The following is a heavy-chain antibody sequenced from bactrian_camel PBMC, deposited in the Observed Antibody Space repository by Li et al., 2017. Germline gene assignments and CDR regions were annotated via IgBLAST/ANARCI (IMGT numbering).Heavy chain of an antibody. D-gene: IGHD6*01. Sequence: HVQLVESGGGSVQAGGSLRLSCAFDAYTPANVRMAWFRQAPGKEREGVATIDPDGKTDYPHTLSGRFTVSRDNTQHILYLQLNSLKTEDTAMYYCAADAFTGCRPGVVAGGTTGYRYRGQGTQVTVS. V-gene: IGHV3S55*01. CDR2: IDPDGKT. CDR1: AYTPANVR. CDR3: AADAFTGCRPGVVAGGTTGYRY. J-gene: IGHJ4*01.